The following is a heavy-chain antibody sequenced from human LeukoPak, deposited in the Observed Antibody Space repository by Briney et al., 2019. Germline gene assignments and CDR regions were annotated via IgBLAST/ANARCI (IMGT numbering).Heavy chain of an antibody. CDR3: ARGSKTPDAGY. Sequence: SETLSLTCAVSDDSISGTIYYWSWIRQPPGKGLEWIGYVSYSGSTDYNPSLKSRVTISLDASKNQFSLKLTSVTAADTAVYYCARGSKTPDAGYWGPGTLVAVSP. CDR2: VSYSGST. D-gene: IGHD3-10*01. CDR1: DDSISGTIYY. J-gene: IGHJ4*02. V-gene: IGHV4-61*01.